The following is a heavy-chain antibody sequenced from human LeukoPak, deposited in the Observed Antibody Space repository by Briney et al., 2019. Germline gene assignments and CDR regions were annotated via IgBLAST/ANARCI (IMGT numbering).Heavy chain of an antibody. CDR3: AKFYGSGSYGTFDY. J-gene: IGHJ4*02. CDR2: IRYDGSNK. V-gene: IGHV3-30*02. D-gene: IGHD3-10*01. CDR1: GFTFSSYG. Sequence: GGSLRLFCAASGFTFSSYGVHWVRQAPGKGLEWVAFIRYDGSNKYYADSVKGRFTISRDNSKNTLYLQMNSLRAEDTAVYYCAKFYGSGSYGTFDYWGQGTLVTVSS.